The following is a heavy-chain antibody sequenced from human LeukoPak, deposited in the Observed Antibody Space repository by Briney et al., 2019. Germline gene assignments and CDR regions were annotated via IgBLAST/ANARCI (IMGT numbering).Heavy chain of an antibody. V-gene: IGHV3-23*01. CDR2: ISGSGGST. Sequence: GGSLRLSCAASGFPFSNNVMTWVRQAPGRGLDWLAAISGSGGSTYYAGSVKGRFTISRDNSKNMLYLQMNSLRVDDTAVYYCAKTFPYGTTWFGFCDYWGQGALVTVSS. CDR3: AKTFPYGTTWFGFCDY. CDR1: GFPFSNNV. D-gene: IGHD3-10*01. J-gene: IGHJ4*02.